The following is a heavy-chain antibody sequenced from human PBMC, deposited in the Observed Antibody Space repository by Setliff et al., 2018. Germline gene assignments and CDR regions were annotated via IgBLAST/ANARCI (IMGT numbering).Heavy chain of an antibody. V-gene: IGHV4-34*01. CDR2: INHSGST. CDR1: GGSFSGYY. J-gene: IGHJ5*02. Sequence: SETLSLTCAVYGGSFSGYYWSWIRQPPGKGLEWIGEINHSGSTNYNPSLKSRVTISVDTSKNQFSLKLSSVTAADTAVYYCARAPRNFGVVIMSPPWFDPWGQGTLVTVSS. D-gene: IGHD3-3*01. CDR3: ARAPRNFGVVIMSPPWFDP.